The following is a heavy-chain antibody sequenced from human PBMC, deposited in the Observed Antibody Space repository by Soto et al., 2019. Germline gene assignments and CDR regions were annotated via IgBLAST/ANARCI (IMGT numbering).Heavy chain of an antibody. Sequence: SETLFLTCTVSGGSISSGDYYWSWIRQPPGKGLEWIGYIYYSGSTYYNPSLKSRVTISVDTSKNQFSLKLSSVTAADTAVYYCALRQEWGSWALDYWGQGTLVTVSS. J-gene: IGHJ4*02. V-gene: IGHV4-30-4*01. D-gene: IGHD6-13*01. CDR3: ALRQEWGSWALDY. CDR2: IYYSGST. CDR1: GGSISSGDYY.